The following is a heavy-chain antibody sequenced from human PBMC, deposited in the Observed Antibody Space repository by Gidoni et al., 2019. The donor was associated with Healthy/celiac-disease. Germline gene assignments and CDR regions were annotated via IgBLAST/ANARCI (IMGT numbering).Heavy chain of an antibody. J-gene: IGHJ4*02. D-gene: IGHD3-22*01. CDR2: IYTSGST. CDR3: ARDLYYDSSGYYYSGGYFDY. Sequence: QVQLQESGPGLVKPSQTLSLPCTVSGGSISSGSYSWSWIRQPAGKGLEWIGRIYTSGSTNYNPSLKSRVTISVDTSKNQFSLKLSSVTAADTAVYYCARDLYYDSSGYYYSGGYFDYWGQGTLVTVSS. V-gene: IGHV4-61*02. CDR1: GGSISSGSYS.